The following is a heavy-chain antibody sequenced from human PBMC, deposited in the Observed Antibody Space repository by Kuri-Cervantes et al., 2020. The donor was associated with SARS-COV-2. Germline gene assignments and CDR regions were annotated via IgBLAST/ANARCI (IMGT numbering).Heavy chain of an antibody. J-gene: IGHJ4*01. D-gene: IGHD2-2*01. CDR1: GFTFSSYG. CDR2: ISYDGSNK. CDR3: AKEIFACSSTSCYGSVLGYFDF. V-gene: IGHV3-30*18. Sequence: GGSLRLSCAASGFTFSSYGMHWVRQAPGKGLEWVAVISYDGSNKYYADSVKGRFTISRDNSKNTLYLQMNSLRAEDTAVYYCAKEIFACSSTSCYGSVLGYFDFWGQGTLVTVSS.